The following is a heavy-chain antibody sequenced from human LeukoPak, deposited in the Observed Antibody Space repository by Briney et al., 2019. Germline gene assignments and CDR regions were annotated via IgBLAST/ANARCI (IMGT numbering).Heavy chain of an antibody. CDR1: GFTFSSYW. CDR3: VRGSNDWIGMDV. CDR2: INSAGSST. V-gene: IGHV3-74*01. D-gene: IGHD3-9*01. Sequence: GGSLRLSCAASGFTFSSYWMHWVRQTPGKGLVCVSRINSAGSSTDYADSVKGRFTISRDNAKNTLYLQMNSLRAEDMAVYYCVRGSNDWIGMDVWDQGTTVTVSS. J-gene: IGHJ6*02.